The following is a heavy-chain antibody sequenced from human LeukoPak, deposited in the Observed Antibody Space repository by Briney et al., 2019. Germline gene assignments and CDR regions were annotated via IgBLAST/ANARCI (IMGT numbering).Heavy chain of an antibody. Sequence: SVKVSCKASGGTFSSYAISWVRQAPGQGLEWMGGIIPIFGTANYAQKFQGRVTITADESTSTAYTELSSLRSEDTAVYYCARVRAAYYYDSSGYFDYWGQGALVTVSS. J-gene: IGHJ4*02. D-gene: IGHD3-22*01. CDR3: ARVRAAYYYDSSGYFDY. CDR1: GGTFSSYA. V-gene: IGHV1-69*13. CDR2: IIPIFGTA.